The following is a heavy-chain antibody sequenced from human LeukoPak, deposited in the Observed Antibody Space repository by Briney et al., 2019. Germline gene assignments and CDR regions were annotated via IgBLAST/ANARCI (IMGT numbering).Heavy chain of an antibody. Sequence: GGSLRLSCAASGFTFSSYSMNWVRQAPGKGLEWVSYISSSSSTIYYADSVKGRFTISRDNSKNTLYLQMNSLRAEDTAVYYCAKDFPYLPYSSGLGTFDYWGQGTLVTVSS. CDR2: ISSSSSTI. CDR1: GFTFSSYS. CDR3: AKDFPYLPYSSGLGTFDY. V-gene: IGHV3-48*01. J-gene: IGHJ4*02. D-gene: IGHD6-19*01.